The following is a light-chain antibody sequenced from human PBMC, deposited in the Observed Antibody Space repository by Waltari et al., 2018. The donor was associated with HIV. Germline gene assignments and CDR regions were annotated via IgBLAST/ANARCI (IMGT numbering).Light chain of an antibody. J-gene: IGLJ2*01. Sequence: QSSLTPPASVSGSPGPSIPISCPGTSSVFRGYNYFSWYQQHPGKAPKLMIYDVSKRPSGVSNRFSGSKSGNTASLTISGLQAEDEADYYCCSYAGSSTVVFGGGTKLTVL. CDR2: DVS. CDR1: SSVFRGYNY. CDR3: CSYAGSSTVV. V-gene: IGLV2-23*02.